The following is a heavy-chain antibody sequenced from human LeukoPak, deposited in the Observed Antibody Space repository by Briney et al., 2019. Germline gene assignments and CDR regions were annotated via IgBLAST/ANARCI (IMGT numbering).Heavy chain of an antibody. V-gene: IGHV1-2*06. CDR3: AREYSSSPWYFDV. CDR2: INPNSGGT. CDR1: GYTFTGYY. Sequence: GASVKVSCKASGYTFTGYYMHWVRQAPGQGLEWMGRINPNSGGTNYAQKFQGRVTMTRDTSISTAYMELSRLRSDDTAVYYCAREYSSSPWYFDVWGRGTLATVSS. D-gene: IGHD6-6*01. J-gene: IGHJ2*01.